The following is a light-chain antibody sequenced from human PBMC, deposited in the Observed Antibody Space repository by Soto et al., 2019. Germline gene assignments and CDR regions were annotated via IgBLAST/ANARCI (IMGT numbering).Light chain of an antibody. CDR1: QSIGDY. J-gene: IGKJ5*01. CDR3: QQYGSSPIT. CDR2: GAS. V-gene: IGKV3-20*01. Sequence: IVLTQSPGTLSLSPGERATLSCRASQSIGDYLAWYQHKPAQAPRLLIHGASSRATGIPDRISGSGSGTDFTLTISRLEPEDFAVYYCQQYGSSPITFGQGTRLEI.